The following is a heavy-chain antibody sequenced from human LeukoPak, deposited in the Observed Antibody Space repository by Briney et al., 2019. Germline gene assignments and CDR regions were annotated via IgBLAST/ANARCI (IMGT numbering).Heavy chain of an antibody. Sequence: ASVTVTCKASGYTFTGYYMHRVRQPPGQGLEWMGGINPNSGGTNCEQKFQGRVTMTRDTSISTAYMELTRLKSDNTGGYYCARLGFDYGGQGTLVTVSS. CDR3: ARLGFDY. CDR1: GYTFTGYY. CDR2: INPNSGGT. J-gene: IGHJ4*02. D-gene: IGHD3-16*01. V-gene: IGHV1-2*02.